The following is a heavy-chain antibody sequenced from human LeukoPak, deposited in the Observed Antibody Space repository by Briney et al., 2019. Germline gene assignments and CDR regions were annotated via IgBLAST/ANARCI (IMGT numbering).Heavy chain of an antibody. J-gene: IGHJ3*02. Sequence: QPGGSLRLSCAASGFSFSSYWMHWVRQTPGKGLEWVAFIRYDGSNKYYADSVKGRFTISRDNSKNTLYLHVNSLRPEDTAVYYCARDYYDSSSHAFDIWGQGTMVTVSS. CDR3: ARDYYDSSSHAFDI. CDR1: GFSFSSYW. V-gene: IGHV3-30*02. D-gene: IGHD3-22*01. CDR2: IRYDGSNK.